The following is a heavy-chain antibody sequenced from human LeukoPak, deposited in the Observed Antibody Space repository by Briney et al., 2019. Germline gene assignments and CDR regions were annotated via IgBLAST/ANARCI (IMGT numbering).Heavy chain of an antibody. V-gene: IGHV3-21*01. Sequence: GGSLRLSCAASGFSFGAYSMNWIRQAPGKGPEWVSSISGGSDYIFHADSVKGRFTVSRDNAKNSLYLQMNSLRAEDTAVYYCARVSSVPTPRALDYWGQGALVTVSS. CDR1: GFSFGAYS. J-gene: IGHJ4*02. D-gene: IGHD4/OR15-4a*01. CDR3: ARVSSVPTPRALDY. CDR2: ISGGSDYI.